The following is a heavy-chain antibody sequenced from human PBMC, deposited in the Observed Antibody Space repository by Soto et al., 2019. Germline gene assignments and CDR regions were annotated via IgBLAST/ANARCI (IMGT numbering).Heavy chain of an antibody. CDR1: GFTFSDYW. Sequence: EVQLVESVGGLVQPGESLRLSCSASGFTFSDYWMTWVRQAPGKGLEWVANIRKDESKKSYLDSVRGRFTVSRDNARNLLYLQMDSLRAEDTALYYCARDVSPGSGPYYDAFDIWGQGTMVTVSS. CDR3: ARDVSPGSGPYYDAFDI. V-gene: IGHV3-7*05. CDR2: IRKDESKK. D-gene: IGHD3-22*01. J-gene: IGHJ3*02.